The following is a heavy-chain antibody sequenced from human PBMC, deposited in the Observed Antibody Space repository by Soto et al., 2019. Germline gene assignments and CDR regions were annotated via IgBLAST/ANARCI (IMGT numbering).Heavy chain of an antibody. Sequence: GGSLRLSCAASGSTFSSYAMSWVRQAPGKGLEWVSAISGSGGSTYYADSVKGRFTISRDNSKNTLYLQMNSLRAEDTAVYYCAKDPEDIVVVPAAREFDYWGQGTLVTVSS. D-gene: IGHD2-2*01. CDR2: ISGSGGST. CDR1: GSTFSSYA. J-gene: IGHJ4*02. V-gene: IGHV3-23*01. CDR3: AKDPEDIVVVPAAREFDY.